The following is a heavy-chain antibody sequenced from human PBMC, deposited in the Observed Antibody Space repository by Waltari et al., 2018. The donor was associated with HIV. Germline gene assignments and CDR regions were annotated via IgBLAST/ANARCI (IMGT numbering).Heavy chain of an antibody. D-gene: IGHD2-2*02. CDR3: TRNLYPKYYFDY. V-gene: IGHV3-23*01. CDR2: ISGSGGST. J-gene: IGHJ4*02. CDR1: GFTFSSYA. Sequence: EVQLLESGGGLVQPGGSLRLSCAASGFTFSSYALRCFRQAPGKGLEWVSAISGSGGSTYYADSVKGRFTISRDNSKNTLYLQMNSLRAEDTAVYYCTRNLYPKYYFDYWGQGTLVTVSS.